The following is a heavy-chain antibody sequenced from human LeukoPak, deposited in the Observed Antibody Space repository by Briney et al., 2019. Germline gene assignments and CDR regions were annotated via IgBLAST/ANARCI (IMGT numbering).Heavy chain of an antibody. CDR3: ARVVGLTMVRGVPALGY. J-gene: IGHJ4*02. D-gene: IGHD3-10*01. CDR2: ISAYNGNT. CDR1: GYTFTSYG. V-gene: IGHV1-18*01. Sequence: ASVKVSCKASGYTFTSYGISWVRQAPGQGLEWMGWISAYNGNTNYAQKFQGRVTITRDTSASTAYMELSSLRSEDTAVYYCARVVGLTMVRGVPALGYWGQGTLVTVSS.